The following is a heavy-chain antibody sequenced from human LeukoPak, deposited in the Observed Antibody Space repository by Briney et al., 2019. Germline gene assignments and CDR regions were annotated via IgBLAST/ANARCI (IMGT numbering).Heavy chain of an antibody. CDR3: AKGGKWDVTPFDY. CDR2: ISGGGGST. J-gene: IGHJ4*02. CDR1: GFNFNNAW. D-gene: IGHD1-26*01. V-gene: IGHV3-23*01. Sequence: GGSLRLSCTTSGFNFNNAWMNWVRQAPGKGLEWVSTISGGGGSTYYADSVKGRFTISRDNSKNTLYLQVNSLRAEDTAVYYCAKGGKWDVTPFDYWGQGTLVTVSS.